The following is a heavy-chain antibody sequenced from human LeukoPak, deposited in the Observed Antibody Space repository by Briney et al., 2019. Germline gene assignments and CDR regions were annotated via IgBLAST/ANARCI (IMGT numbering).Heavy chain of an antibody. D-gene: IGHD4-17*01. Sequence: PGGSLRLSCAASGFTFSSYAMHWVRQAPGKGLEWVSHITASGTAMFYADSVKGRFTISRDNAKNSLCLQMNSLRDEDTAVYYCAKDVTTVTTWGPTDYWGHGTLVTVSS. CDR1: GFTFSSYA. CDR3: AKDVTTVTTWGPTDY. CDR2: ITASGTAM. V-gene: IGHV3-48*02. J-gene: IGHJ4*01.